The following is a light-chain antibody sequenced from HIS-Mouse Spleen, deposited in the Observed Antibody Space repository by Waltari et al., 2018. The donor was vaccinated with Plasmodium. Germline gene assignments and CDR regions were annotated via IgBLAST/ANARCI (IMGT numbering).Light chain of an antibody. V-gene: IGKV3-15*01. Sequence: EIVMTQSPATLSVSPGERATLPCRARQGVSSNVAWYQQKPGQAPRLLIYGASTRATGIPARFKGSGSGTEFTLTISSLQSEDFAVYYCQQYNNWSFTFGPGTKVDIK. J-gene: IGKJ3*01. CDR1: QGVSSN. CDR3: QQYNNWSFT. CDR2: GAS.